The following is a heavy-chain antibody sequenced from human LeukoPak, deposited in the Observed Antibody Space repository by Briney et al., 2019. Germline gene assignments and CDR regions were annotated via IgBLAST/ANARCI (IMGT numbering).Heavy chain of an antibody. D-gene: IGHD6-19*01. J-gene: IGHJ3*02. CDR1: GFTFGDYA. CDR3: TRPGIAVADKPDAFDI. V-gene: IGHV3-49*03. CDR2: IRSKAYGGTT. Sequence: GGSLRLSCTASGFTFGDYAMSWFRQAPGKGLEWVGFIRSKAYGGTTEYAASVKGRFTISRDDSKSIAYLQMNSLKTEDTAVYYCTRPGIAVADKPDAFDIWGQGTMVTVSS.